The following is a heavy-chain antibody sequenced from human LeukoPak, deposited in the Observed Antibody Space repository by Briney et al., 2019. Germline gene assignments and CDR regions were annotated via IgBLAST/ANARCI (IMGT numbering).Heavy chain of an antibody. D-gene: IGHD2-8*01. CDR1: GFTFSSYA. V-gene: IGHV3-30-3*01. Sequence: GGSLRLSCSASGFTFSSYAMHWVRQAPGRGLEWVAVISSDGISEYYADSVKGRFTISRDNPKNTLFLQMNTLRAEDTAVYYCAREKYCTITDCLHGRFYFNCWGQGTLVTVSS. J-gene: IGHJ4*02. CDR3: AREKYCTITDCLHGRFYFNC. CDR2: ISSDGISE.